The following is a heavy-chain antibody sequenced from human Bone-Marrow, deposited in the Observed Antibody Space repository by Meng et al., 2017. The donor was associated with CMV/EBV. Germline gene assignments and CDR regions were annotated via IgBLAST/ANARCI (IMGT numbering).Heavy chain of an antibody. CDR2: INHSGST. Sequence: SQTLSLTCAVYGGSFSGYYWSWIRQPPGKGLEWIGEINHSGSTNYNPSLKSRVTISLDTSKNQFSLKLSSVTAADTAVYYCASADSGSYDDWGQRTLVTVSS. D-gene: IGHD1-26*01. J-gene: IGHJ4*02. CDR3: ASADSGSYDD. CDR1: GGSFSGYY. V-gene: IGHV4-34*01.